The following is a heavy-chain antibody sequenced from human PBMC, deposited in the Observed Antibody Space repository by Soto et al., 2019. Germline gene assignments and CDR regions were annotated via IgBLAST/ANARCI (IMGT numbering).Heavy chain of an antibody. CDR1: GFSFSDYG. J-gene: IGHJ6*03. CDR3: ARGCSGRACSYMDV. Sequence: GGSLRLSCAASGFSFSDYGIHWVRQAPGKGLEWVAIIWDDGNNKYYADSVKGRFTISRDNSKNMLYLQMNNLRADDTAVYYCARGCSGRACSYMDVWGKGTTVTVSS. D-gene: IGHD2-15*01. CDR2: IWDDGNNK. V-gene: IGHV3-33*01.